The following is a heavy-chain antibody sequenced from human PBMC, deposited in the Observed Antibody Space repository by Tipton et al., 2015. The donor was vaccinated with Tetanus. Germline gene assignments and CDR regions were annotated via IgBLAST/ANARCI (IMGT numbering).Heavy chain of an antibody. Sequence: QSGPEVKKPGASVKVSCKASGYPFTGYHMHWVRQAPGQGLEWMGRINPKNGGTNRAQKFQGRVTMTRDTSINTVYMELSRLTSDDTAVYYCARVRRGATTDLDYWGQGTLVTVSS. D-gene: IGHD5-12*01. V-gene: IGHV1-2*06. J-gene: IGHJ4*02. CDR2: INPKNGGT. CDR1: GYPFTGYH. CDR3: ARVRRGATTDLDY.